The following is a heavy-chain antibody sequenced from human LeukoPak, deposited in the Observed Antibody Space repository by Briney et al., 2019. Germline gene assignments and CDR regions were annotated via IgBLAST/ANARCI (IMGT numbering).Heavy chain of an antibody. CDR1: GFTFSSYA. Sequence: PGGSLRLSCAASGFTFSSYAMSWVRQAPGKGLEWVSSIGGGGVDTYYADSVKGRFTISRDNSKNTLYLQMNSLRAEDTAVYYCAKDSDYDSSGYYYVGFDYWGQGTLVTVSS. D-gene: IGHD3-22*01. CDR2: IGGGGVDT. V-gene: IGHV3-23*01. J-gene: IGHJ4*02. CDR3: AKDSDYDSSGYYYVGFDY.